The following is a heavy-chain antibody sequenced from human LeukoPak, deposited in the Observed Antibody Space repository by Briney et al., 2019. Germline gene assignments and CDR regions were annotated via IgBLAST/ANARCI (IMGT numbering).Heavy chain of an antibody. J-gene: IGHJ5*02. CDR2: INPNSGGT. Sequence: GASVKVSCKASGYTFTGCYMHWVRQAAGQGLEWMGWINPNSGGTNYAQKFQGRVTMTRDTSISTAYMELSRLRSDDTAVYYCARATSPLYNWFDPWGQGTLVPVSS. D-gene: IGHD2-2*01. CDR1: GYTFTGCY. V-gene: IGHV1-2*02. CDR3: ARATSPLYNWFDP.